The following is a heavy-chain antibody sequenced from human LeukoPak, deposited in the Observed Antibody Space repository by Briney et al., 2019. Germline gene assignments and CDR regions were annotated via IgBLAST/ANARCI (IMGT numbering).Heavy chain of an antibody. CDR3: ARDARGYYGSGSYSYYFDY. CDR1: GGSISSGGYS. J-gene: IGHJ4*02. Sequence: PSETLSLTCAVSGGSISSGGYSRSWIRQPPGKGLEWIGYIYHSGSTYYNPSLKSRVTISVDRSKNQFSLKLSSVTAADTAVYYCARDARGYYGSGSYSYYFDYWGQGTLVTVSS. D-gene: IGHD3-10*01. V-gene: IGHV4-30-2*01. CDR2: IYHSGST.